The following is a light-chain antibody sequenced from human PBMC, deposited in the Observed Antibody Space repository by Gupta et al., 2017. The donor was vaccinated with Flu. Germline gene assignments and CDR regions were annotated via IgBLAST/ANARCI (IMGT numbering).Light chain of an antibody. J-gene: IGKJ4*01. CDR1: QDISNY. V-gene: IGKV1-33*01. CDR2: DAS. Sequence: DIPVDQSPSSLSASVGYRVTITCQASQDISNYLNWYQQKPGKAPKLLIYDASNLETGVPSRFSGSGSGTDFTFTISSLQPEDIATYYCQQYDNLPLTFGGGTKVEIK. CDR3: QQYDNLPLT.